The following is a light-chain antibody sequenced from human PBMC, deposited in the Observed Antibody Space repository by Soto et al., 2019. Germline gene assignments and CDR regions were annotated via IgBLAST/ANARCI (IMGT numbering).Light chain of an antibody. J-gene: IGKJ1*01. CDR2: DAS. CDR1: RAIASA. V-gene: IGKV1D-13*01. Sequence: AIQLTQSPPSLSASVGDRVTITCRASRAIASALAWYHQKPGKPPKLLISDASSLKSGVPSRFSGSGSGTDFTLTISSLQPEDFATYYCQQFNDYPNTFGQGTKVEIK. CDR3: QQFNDYPNT.